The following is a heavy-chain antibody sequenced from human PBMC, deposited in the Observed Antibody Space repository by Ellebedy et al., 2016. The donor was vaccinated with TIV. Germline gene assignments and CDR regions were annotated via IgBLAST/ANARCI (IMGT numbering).Heavy chain of an antibody. CDR1: GFSFSDPGVG. D-gene: IGHD3-16*02. CDR2: VYWDDDK. V-gene: IGHV2-5*02. CDR3: AHRRDDYDYIWGGYRHDPFDI. Sequence: SGPTLVXPTQTLTLTCTFSGFSFSDPGVGVGWIRQPPGKALEWLGFVYWDDDKRYSPSLKSRLTITKDTSKNQVVLIMSNMDPVDTATYYCAHRRDDYDYIWGGYRHDPFDIWGQGTVVTVSS. J-gene: IGHJ3*02.